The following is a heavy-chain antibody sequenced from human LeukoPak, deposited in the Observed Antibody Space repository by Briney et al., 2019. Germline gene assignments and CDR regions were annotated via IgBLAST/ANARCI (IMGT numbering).Heavy chain of an antibody. Sequence: SETLSLTCAVCGGSFSGYYWSWIRQPPGKGLEWIGEINHSGSANYNPSLKSRVTISVDTSKNQFSLKLSSVTAADTAVYYCARGIRITMIVVVISNWFDPWGQGILVTVSS. D-gene: IGHD3-22*01. J-gene: IGHJ5*02. CDR2: INHSGSA. V-gene: IGHV4-34*01. CDR3: ARGIRITMIVVVISNWFDP. CDR1: GGSFSGYY.